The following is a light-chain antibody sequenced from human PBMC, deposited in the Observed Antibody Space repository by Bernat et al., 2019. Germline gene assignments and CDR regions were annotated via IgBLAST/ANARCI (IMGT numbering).Light chain of an antibody. V-gene: IGKV1-9*01. CDR1: QVIGTY. CDR2: DAS. Sequence: DIQLTQSPPFLSASVGDRVTITCRASQVIGTYLAWYQQKPGKAPKLLIYDASTLQSGVPSRFSGSGSGTELTLTISSLQPEDSAAYYCQQVNSFPITFGQGTRLEVK. J-gene: IGKJ5*01. CDR3: QQVNSFPIT.